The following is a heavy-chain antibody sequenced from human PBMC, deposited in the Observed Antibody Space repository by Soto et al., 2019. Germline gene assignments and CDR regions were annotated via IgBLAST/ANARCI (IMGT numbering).Heavy chain of an antibody. Sequence: PGGSLRLSCAAAEFTFSNHPMHWLRQSPGKGLEWQAVVSVDGNSQTYADSVKGRLTISRDNSKNMLYLDMNTLRDEDTALYHCAREAHSSGRAGTFDPWGQGTLVTVSS. CDR2: VSVDGNSQ. D-gene: IGHD6-19*01. J-gene: IGHJ5*02. CDR1: EFTFSNHP. CDR3: AREAHSSGRAGTFDP. V-gene: IGHV3-30*04.